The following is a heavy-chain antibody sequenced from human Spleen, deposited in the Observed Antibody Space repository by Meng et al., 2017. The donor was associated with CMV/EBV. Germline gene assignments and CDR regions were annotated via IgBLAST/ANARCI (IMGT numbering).Heavy chain of an antibody. D-gene: IGHD1-26*01. V-gene: IGHV3-43D*03. CDR2: ISWDGGST. CDR3: AKGSLYSGSYYRPEYFAY. Sequence: EGSLRLSCASSGFTFDDYAMHWVRQAPGKGLEWVSLISWDGGSTYYADSVKGRFTISRDNSKNSLYLQMNSLRAEDTALYYCAKGSLYSGSYYRPEYFAYWGQGTLVTVSS. J-gene: IGHJ4*02. CDR1: GFTFDDYA.